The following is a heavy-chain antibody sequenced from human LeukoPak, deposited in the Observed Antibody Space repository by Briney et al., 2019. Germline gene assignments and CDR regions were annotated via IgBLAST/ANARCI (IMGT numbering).Heavy chain of an antibody. Sequence: GGSLRLSCAASGFTFSDYNMRWIRQAPGKGLEWVSSISRSGSTKYYADSVKGRFTISRDNAKNSLYLQMNSLRVEDTAVYYCAREGTITAFDYWGQGTMVTVSS. CDR1: GFTFSDYN. V-gene: IGHV3-11*01. CDR3: AREGTITAFDY. D-gene: IGHD1-7*01. J-gene: IGHJ4*02. CDR2: ISRSGSTK.